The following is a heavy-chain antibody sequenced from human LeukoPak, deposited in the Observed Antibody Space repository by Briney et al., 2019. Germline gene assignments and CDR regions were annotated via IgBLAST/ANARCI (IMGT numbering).Heavy chain of an antibody. CDR3: ARDPPGYCSGGSCYGGWFDP. J-gene: IGHJ5*02. Sequence: SGGSLRLSCAASGFTFSDYYMSWIRQAPGKGLEWGSYISSSGSTIYYADSVKGRFTISRDNAKNSLYLQMNSLRAEDTAVYYCARDPPGYCSGGSCYGGWFDPWGQGTLVTVSS. CDR1: GFTFSDYY. CDR2: ISSSGSTI. D-gene: IGHD2-15*01. V-gene: IGHV3-11*01.